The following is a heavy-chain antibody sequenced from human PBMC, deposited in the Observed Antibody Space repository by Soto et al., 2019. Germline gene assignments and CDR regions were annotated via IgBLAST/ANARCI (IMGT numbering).Heavy chain of an antibody. Sequence: GESLKISCAASGFTFSRYAMGWVRQGPGKGLEWVSVIAGNGGNIHYADSVKGRFTISRDNSKNTLYLQMNSLRVEDTAVYNCATQDFRGTTGTTWGQGTLVTVSS. V-gene: IGHV3-23*01. CDR2: IAGNGGNI. D-gene: IGHD1-1*01. CDR3: ATQDFRGTTGTT. CDR1: GFTFSRYA. J-gene: IGHJ4*02.